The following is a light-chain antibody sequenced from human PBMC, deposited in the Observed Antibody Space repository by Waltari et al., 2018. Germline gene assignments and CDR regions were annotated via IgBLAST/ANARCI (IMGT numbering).Light chain of an antibody. J-gene: IGLJ2*01. V-gene: IGLV8-61*01. CDR2: STN. CDR1: SGSVSISHY. CDR3: ALYMGGDIF. Sequence: QTVVTQEPSFSVSPGETVTLTCGLNSGSVSISHYASWYQQTPGQAPRTLIYSTNTRSSGVPDRFSGSILGNKAALTITGAQADDEFDYHCALYMGGDIFFGGGTKLTVL.